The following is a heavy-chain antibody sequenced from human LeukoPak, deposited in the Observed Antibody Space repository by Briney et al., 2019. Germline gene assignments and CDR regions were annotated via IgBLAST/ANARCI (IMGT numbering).Heavy chain of an antibody. Sequence: GGSLRLSCAASGFTFSSYSMYWVRQAPRKGLEWVSSISSSSSYIYYADSLKGRFTISRVTAKNSLYLQMNSLRAEDTAVYYCARDQGYYDSSGYFYYGIDVWGQGTTVTVSS. CDR2: ISSSSSYI. CDR1: GFTFSSYS. CDR3: ARDQGYYDSSGYFYYGIDV. D-gene: IGHD3-22*01. V-gene: IGHV3-21*01. J-gene: IGHJ6*02.